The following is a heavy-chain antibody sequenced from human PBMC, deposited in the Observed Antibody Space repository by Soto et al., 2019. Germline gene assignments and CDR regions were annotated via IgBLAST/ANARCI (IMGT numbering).Heavy chain of an antibody. Sequence: PGGSLRLACSASEFTFSSYAMSWVRQALGKGLEWVSAISGDGNTYYADSVKGRFTISRDNSKNTLYLQMNSLRAEDTAVYYCVKDQPPSVTGYFDLWGQGTLDTCSS. V-gene: IGHV3-23*01. CDR3: VKDQPPSVTGYFDL. CDR2: ISGDGNT. J-gene: IGHJ4*02. CDR1: EFTFSSYA.